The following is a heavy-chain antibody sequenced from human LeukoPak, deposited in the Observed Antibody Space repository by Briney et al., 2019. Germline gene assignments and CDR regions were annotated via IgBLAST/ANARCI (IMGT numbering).Heavy chain of an antibody. J-gene: IGHJ4*02. CDR1: GFTFSSYA. CDR3: AKTYRDDNRIDY. D-gene: IGHD1-1*01. CDR2: ISGSGGST. Sequence: PGASLRLSSAASGFTFSSYAMSWVRQAPGKGLEWVSAISGSGGSTYYADSVKGRFTISRDNSKNTLYLQMNSLRAEDTAVYYCAKTYRDDNRIDYWGQGTLVTVSS. V-gene: IGHV3-23*01.